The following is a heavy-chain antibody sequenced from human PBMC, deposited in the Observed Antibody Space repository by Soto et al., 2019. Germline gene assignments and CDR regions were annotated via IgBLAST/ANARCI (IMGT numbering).Heavy chain of an antibody. Sequence: PGESLKISCKGSGYSFTTYWIGWVRQMPGKGLEWMGIIYPSDSDTRYSPSFQGQVTISAAKSISTAYLQWNSLQASDTAIYYCARRDGSSFDEWGQGTLVTVSS. V-gene: IGHV5-51*01. J-gene: IGHJ4*02. CDR3: ARRDGSSFDE. CDR1: GYSFTTYW. CDR2: IYPSDSDT. D-gene: IGHD5-18*01.